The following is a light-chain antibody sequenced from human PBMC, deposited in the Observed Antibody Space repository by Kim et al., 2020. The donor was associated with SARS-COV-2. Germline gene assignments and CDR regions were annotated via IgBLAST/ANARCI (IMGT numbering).Light chain of an antibody. CDR3: QQYGSSPWT. J-gene: IGKJ1*01. CDR1: QSVSSSY. CDR2: GAS. Sequence: SPVEQATLSCRASQSVSSSYLAWYQQKPGQAPRLLIYGASSRATGIPDRFSGSGSGTDFTLTISRLEPEDFAVYYCQQYGSSPWTFGQGTKVDIK. V-gene: IGKV3-20*01.